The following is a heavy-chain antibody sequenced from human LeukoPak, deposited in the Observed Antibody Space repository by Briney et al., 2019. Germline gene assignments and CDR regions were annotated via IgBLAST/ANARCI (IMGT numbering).Heavy chain of an antibody. CDR1: GFTFSIYG. Sequence: GGSLRLSCAASGFTFSIYGMGWVRQAPGKGLQWVSAISSSDTSATYYADSGKGRFPVSRDNSKSTLYMQMNSLRGEDTAVYYCAKQFGGNPYYFDSWGQGALVTVSS. V-gene: IGHV3-23*01. CDR2: ISSSDTSAT. J-gene: IGHJ4*02. D-gene: IGHD4-23*01. CDR3: AKQFGGNPYYFDS.